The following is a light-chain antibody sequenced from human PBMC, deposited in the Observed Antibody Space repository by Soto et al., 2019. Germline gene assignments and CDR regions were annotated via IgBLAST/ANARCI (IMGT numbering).Light chain of an antibody. J-gene: IGKJ4*01. CDR2: GAS. Sequence: VMTHSPATLSVSPGERVTLSSRASQSVGGSLAWYRQKPGQAPSLLVYGASTRATGIPARFTGSGSGTDFTLTISSLEPEDFAVYFCQQRAGWPPTFGGGTKVDIK. V-gene: IGKV3-11*01. CDR3: QQRAGWPPT. CDR1: QSVGGS.